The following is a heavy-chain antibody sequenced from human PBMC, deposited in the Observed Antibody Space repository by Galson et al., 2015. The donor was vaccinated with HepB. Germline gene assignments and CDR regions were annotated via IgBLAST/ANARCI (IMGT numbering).Heavy chain of an antibody. Sequence: SLRLSCAASGFIFSSYAMRWVRQAPGKGLEWVSTTSGSGGNTYYADSVKGRFTISRDNSKNTLFLQMNSLRAEDTAVYYCACDYYSMDVWGKGTTVTVSS. CDR1: GFIFSSYA. V-gene: IGHV3-23*01. J-gene: IGHJ6*03. CDR2: TSGSGGNT. CDR3: ACDYYSMDV.